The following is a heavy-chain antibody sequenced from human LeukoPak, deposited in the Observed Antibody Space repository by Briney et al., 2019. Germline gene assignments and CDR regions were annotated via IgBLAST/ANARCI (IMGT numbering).Heavy chain of an antibody. CDR2: IIPIFGTA. V-gene: IGHV1-69*06. CDR1: GGTFISYA. Sequence: SVKVSCKASGGTFISYAISWVRQAPGEGREGMGGIIPIFGTANYAQKFQGRVTITADKSTITAYMELSSLRSEDTAVYSCARVRYDILTAVDSYYYGMDVWGQGTPVTVSS. J-gene: IGHJ6*02. D-gene: IGHD3-9*01. CDR3: ARVRYDILTAVDSYYYGMDV.